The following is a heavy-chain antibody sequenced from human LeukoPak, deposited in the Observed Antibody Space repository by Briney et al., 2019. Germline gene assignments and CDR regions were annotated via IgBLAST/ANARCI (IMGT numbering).Heavy chain of an antibody. CDR2: ISYDGSNK. Sequence: GGSLRLSCAASGFTFSSYGMHWVRQAPGKGLEWVAVISYDGSNKYYADSVKGRFTTSRDNSKNTLYLQMNSLRAEDTAVYYCANSLRSYYGSLGAFDIWGQGTMVTVSS. J-gene: IGHJ3*02. CDR3: ANSLRSYYGSLGAFDI. V-gene: IGHV3-30*18. D-gene: IGHD3-10*01. CDR1: GFTFSSYG.